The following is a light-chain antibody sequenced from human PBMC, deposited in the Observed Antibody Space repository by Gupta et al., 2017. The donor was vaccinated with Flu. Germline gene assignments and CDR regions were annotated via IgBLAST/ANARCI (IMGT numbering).Light chain of an antibody. Sequence: QSALTQPRSVSGSPGQSVAISCTGTSSDVGAYNYVSWYQQHPGKAPKLIIYDVTKRPSGVPDRFTGSKSGNTASLTIAGLQPEDEADYHCCSVGAAYFFGGGTKLTVL. CDR1: SSDVGAYNY. CDR2: DVT. CDR3: CSVGAAYF. J-gene: IGLJ2*01. V-gene: IGLV2-11*01.